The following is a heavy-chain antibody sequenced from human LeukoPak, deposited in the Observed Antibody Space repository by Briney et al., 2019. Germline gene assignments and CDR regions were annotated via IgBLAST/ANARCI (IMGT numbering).Heavy chain of an antibody. J-gene: IGHJ6*03. V-gene: IGHV4-59*01. CDR1: GVSISSSH. Sequence: SETLSLTCTVSGVSISSSHWSWIRLPPGGGLEGLGNMSNSGTTNYNPSLKSRVTISVYMSNNQFSLTLSSVTAADTAVYYCARTIATRSATFSDYYYYMDVWGKGTTVTVSS. CDR2: MSNSGTT. D-gene: IGHD6-6*01. CDR3: ARTIATRSATFSDYYYYMDV.